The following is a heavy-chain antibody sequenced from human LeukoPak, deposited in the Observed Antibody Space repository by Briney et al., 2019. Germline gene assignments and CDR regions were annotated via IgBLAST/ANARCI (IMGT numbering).Heavy chain of an antibody. CDR1: GFTFSSYA. CDR2: ISGSGGST. Sequence: PGASLRLSCAASGFTFSSYAMSWVRQAPGKGLEWVSAISGSGGSTYYADSVEGRFTISRDNSKNTLYLQMNSLRAEDTAVYYCAKDRDIMGASYFDYWGQGTLATVSS. V-gene: IGHV3-23*01. D-gene: IGHD1-26*01. CDR3: AKDRDIMGASYFDY. J-gene: IGHJ4*02.